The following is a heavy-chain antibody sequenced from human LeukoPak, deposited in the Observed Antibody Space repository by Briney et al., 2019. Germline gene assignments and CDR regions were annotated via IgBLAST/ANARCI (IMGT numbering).Heavy chain of an antibody. V-gene: IGHV3-23*01. D-gene: IGHD1-26*01. CDR1: GFTLSTNA. CDR3: AKDVGKWESLHFFDY. J-gene: IGHJ4*02. Sequence: GGSLRLSCLTSGFTLSTNAMSWVRQAPGKGLEWISGISGSGASTYYADSVKGRLTISRDDSRNTLYLQMNSLRGDDTAVYYCAKDVGKWESLHFFDYRGQGTLVTVSS. CDR2: ISGSGAST.